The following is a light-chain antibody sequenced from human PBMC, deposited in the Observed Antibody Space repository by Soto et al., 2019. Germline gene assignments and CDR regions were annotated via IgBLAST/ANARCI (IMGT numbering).Light chain of an antibody. CDR1: QSVSSSF. V-gene: IGKV3-20*01. CDR2: GAS. CDR3: QQYGSSRLT. Sequence: EIVLTQSPGTLSLSPGERATLSCRASQSVSSSFLTWYQQKPGQPPRLLIYGASSRATGIPDRFSGSGSGTDFTLTISRLEPEDFAVYYCQQYGSSRLTLGGGTKVDIK. J-gene: IGKJ4*01.